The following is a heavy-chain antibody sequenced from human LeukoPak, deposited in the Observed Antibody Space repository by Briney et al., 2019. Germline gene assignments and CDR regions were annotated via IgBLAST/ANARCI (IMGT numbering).Heavy chain of an antibody. CDR1: GGTFSSYA. V-gene: IGHV1-69*15. D-gene: IGHD3-9*01. CDR3: ATVETYYDILTGYSY. CDR2: IIPIFGTA. Sequence: SVKVSCKASGGTFSSYAISWVRQAPGQGLEWMGRIIPIFGTANYAQKFQGRVTITADESTSTAYMELSSLRSEDTAVYYCATVETYYDILTGYSYWGQGTLVTVSS. J-gene: IGHJ4*02.